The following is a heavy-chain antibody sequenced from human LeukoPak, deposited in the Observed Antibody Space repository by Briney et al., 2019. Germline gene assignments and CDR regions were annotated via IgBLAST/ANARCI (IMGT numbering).Heavy chain of an antibody. J-gene: IGHJ6*03. CDR2: INHSGST. D-gene: IGHD3-10*02. CDR3: ARVKVTMYYYYYYMDV. CDR1: GGSFSGYY. Sequence: SETLSLTCAVYGGSFSGYYWSWIRQPPGKGLEWIGEINHSGSTNYNPSLKSRVTMSVDTSKNQFSLKLSSVTAADTAVYYCARVKVTMYYYYYYMDVWGKGTTVTVSS. V-gene: IGHV4-34*01.